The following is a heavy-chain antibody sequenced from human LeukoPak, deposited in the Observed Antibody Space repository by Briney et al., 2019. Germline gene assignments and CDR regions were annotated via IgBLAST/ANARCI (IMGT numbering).Heavy chain of an antibody. D-gene: IGHD3-16*01. CDR2: IKTDGRTT. J-gene: IGHJ4*02. CDR3: TTGPSYGYEW. CDR1: GMTFSNHW. V-gene: IGHV3-74*01. Sequence: GGSLRLSCAASGMTFSNHWMPWVRHAPGKGLVWVSLIKTDGRTTIYTDSVKGRFTISRDNGKSILYLQMNSLRAEDTGIYYCTTGPSYGYEWWGQGTVVTVSS.